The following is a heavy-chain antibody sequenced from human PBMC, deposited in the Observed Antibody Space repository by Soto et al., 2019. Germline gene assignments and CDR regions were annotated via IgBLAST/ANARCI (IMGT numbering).Heavy chain of an antibody. CDR2: INPGSGDT. CDR1: GDTFTGYY. J-gene: IGHJ6*02. Sequence: ASVKVSCKASGDTFTGYYLHWVRQAGGQGREWMGWINPGSGDTNYAQNFQDRVTMIRDTSISTAYLELSRLRSDDTAVYYCARDVAYLRVPPAISAGMDVWGQGTTVTVSS. V-gene: IGHV1-2*02. CDR3: ARDVAYLRVPPAISAGMDV. D-gene: IGHD2-2*02.